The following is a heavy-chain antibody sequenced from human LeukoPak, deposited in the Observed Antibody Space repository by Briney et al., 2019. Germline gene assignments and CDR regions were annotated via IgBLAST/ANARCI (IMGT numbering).Heavy chain of an antibody. CDR3: ASSRKGASIPYYGMDV. J-gene: IGHJ6*02. CDR2: IYPGDSDT. CDR1: GYIFTSYW. Sequence: GESLKISCKGSGYIFTSYWIGWVRQMPGKGLEWMGIIYPGDSDTRYSPSFQGQVTISADKSISTAYLQWSSLKASDTAMYYCASSRKGASIPYYGMDVWGQGTTVTVSS. V-gene: IGHV5-51*01. D-gene: IGHD2-21*01.